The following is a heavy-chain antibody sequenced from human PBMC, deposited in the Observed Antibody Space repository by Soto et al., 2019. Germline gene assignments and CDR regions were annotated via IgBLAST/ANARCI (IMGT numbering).Heavy chain of an antibody. CDR3: ARKIYYGGMDV. CDR1: GGSISSGGYS. J-gene: IGHJ6*04. D-gene: IGHD3-22*01. Sequence: PSETLSLTCAVSGGSISSGGYSWSWIRQPPGKGLEWIGYIYHSGSTYYNPSLKSRVTISVDRSKNQFSLKLSSVTAADTAVYCCARKIYYGGMDVGGKGTTVTVSP. V-gene: IGHV4-30-2*01. CDR2: IYHSGST.